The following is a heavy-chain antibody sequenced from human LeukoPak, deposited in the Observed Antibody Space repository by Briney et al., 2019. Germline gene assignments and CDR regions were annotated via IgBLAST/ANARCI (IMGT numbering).Heavy chain of an antibody. CDR1: GITFSTSG. D-gene: IGHD3-16*02. Sequence: GGSLILSCAASGITFSTSGMHWVRQAPGKGLEWVAVIWYDGSNKYYADSVKGRFTISRDNSKNTLYLQMNSLRAEDTAVYYCARDLVDYVWGSYRHNWFDPWGQGTLVTVSS. CDR2: IWYDGSNK. J-gene: IGHJ5*02. CDR3: ARDLVDYVWGSYRHNWFDP. V-gene: IGHV3-33*08.